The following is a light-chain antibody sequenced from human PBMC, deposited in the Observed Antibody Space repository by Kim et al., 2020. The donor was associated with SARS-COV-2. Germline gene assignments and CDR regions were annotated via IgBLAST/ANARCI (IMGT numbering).Light chain of an antibody. CDR3: QQYYTTPIT. CDR1: QSVLYISNNKNY. J-gene: IGKJ5*01. V-gene: IGKV4-1*01. CDR2: WAS. Sequence: DIVMTQSPDSLAVSLGERATINCRSSQSVLYISNNKNYLAWYQQKPGQPPKLLINWASARQSGVPDRFSGSGSGTDFTLIISSLQAEDVAVYYCQQYYTTPITFGQGTRLEIK.